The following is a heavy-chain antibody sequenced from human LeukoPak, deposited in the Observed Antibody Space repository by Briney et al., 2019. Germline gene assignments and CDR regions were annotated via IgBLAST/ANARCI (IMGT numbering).Heavy chain of an antibody. D-gene: IGHD6-19*01. CDR2: IRSKAYGGTT. J-gene: IGHJ4*02. CDR3: TRARGAVAGMMFDY. Sequence: GGSLRLSCTASGFTFGDYAMSWVRQAPGKGLEWVGIIRSKAYGGTTEYAASVKGRFTISRDDSKSIAYLQMNSLKTEDTAVYYCTRARGAVAGMMFDYWGQGTLVTVSS. V-gene: IGHV3-49*04. CDR1: GFTFGDYA.